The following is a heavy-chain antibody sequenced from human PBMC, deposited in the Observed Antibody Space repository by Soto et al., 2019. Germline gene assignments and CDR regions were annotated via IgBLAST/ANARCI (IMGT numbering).Heavy chain of an antibody. CDR3: ARDLYEFWGGYFSRAPGYYYYSMDV. V-gene: IGHV1-18*01. J-gene: IGHJ6*03. CDR1: GYTFTSYG. Sequence: QVQLVQSGAEVKKPGASVKVSCKASGYTFTSYGISWVRQAPGQGLEWMGWISAYNGNTNYAQKLQGRVTMTTDTSTSTAYRELSSLRCVDSAVYSCARDLYEFWGGYFSRAPGYYYYSMDVWGKGTTVTVSS. D-gene: IGHD3-3*01. CDR2: ISAYNGNT.